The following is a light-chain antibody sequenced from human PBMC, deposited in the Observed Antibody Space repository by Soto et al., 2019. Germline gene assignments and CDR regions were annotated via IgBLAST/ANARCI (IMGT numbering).Light chain of an antibody. CDR2: GAS. J-gene: IGKJ4*01. V-gene: IGKV3-15*01. CDR3: QQYGSPLT. CDR1: QSVSSN. Sequence: EIVMTQSPATLSVSPGERATLSCRASQSVSSNLAWYQQKSGQAPRLLIYGASTRATGIPARFSGSGSGTEFTLTISSLQSEDFAVYYCQQYGSPLTFGGGNKV.